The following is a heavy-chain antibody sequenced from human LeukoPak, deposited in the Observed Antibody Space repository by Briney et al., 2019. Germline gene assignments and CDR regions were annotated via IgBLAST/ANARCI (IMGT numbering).Heavy chain of an antibody. V-gene: IGHV4-34*01. D-gene: IGHD3-22*01. CDR2: IDHSGST. CDR1: GASFSDYY. CDR3: ARENYYDSSGYSD. J-gene: IGHJ4*02. Sequence: SETLSLTCAVYGASFSDYYWSWIRQPPGKGLEWIGEIDHSGSTKCNPSLKSRVTISVDTSKNQFSLKLSSVTAADTAVYYCARENYYDSSGYSDWGQGTLVTVSS.